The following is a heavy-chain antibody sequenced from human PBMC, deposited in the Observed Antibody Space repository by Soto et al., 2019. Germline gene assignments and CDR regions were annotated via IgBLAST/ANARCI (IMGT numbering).Heavy chain of an antibody. CDR1: GFTFSNYP. V-gene: IGHV3-23*01. CDR2: IISGGVST. CDR3: AKANVATIRAFDI. J-gene: IGHJ3*02. D-gene: IGHD5-12*01. Sequence: GGSLRLSCAASGFTFSNYPMGWVRQAPGKGLEWVSVIISGGVSTFYADSVKGRFTISRDNSKNTLYLQMNSLRAEDTAVYYCAKANVATIRAFDIWGQGTMVTVSS.